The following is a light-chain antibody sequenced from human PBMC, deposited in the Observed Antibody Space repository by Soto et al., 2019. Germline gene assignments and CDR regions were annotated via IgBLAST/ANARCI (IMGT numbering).Light chain of an antibody. CDR1: QSVSSN. CDR3: QQYNSYPWT. Sequence: EIVMTQSPATLSVSPGERVTLSCRASQSVSSNLAWYQQKPGQAPKLLIYGASSGATGIPDRFSGSGSGTEFTLTITSLQPDDFATYYCQQYNSYPWTFGQGTKGDIK. CDR2: GAS. J-gene: IGKJ1*01. V-gene: IGKV3D-15*01.